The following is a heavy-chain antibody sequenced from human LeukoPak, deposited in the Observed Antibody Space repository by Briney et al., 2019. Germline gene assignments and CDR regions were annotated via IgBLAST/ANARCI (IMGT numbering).Heavy chain of an antibody. Sequence: GGSLRLSCSASGFTFSSYAMHWVRQAPGRGLQYVSVISGNGVSTSYADSVKGRFTISRDNSKNTVYLQMTSLRAEDTAVYYCVGDGRDGYDIYFHHWGQGTLVTVSS. CDR3: VGDGRDGYDIYFHH. V-gene: IGHV3-64D*06. D-gene: IGHD5-24*01. CDR2: ISGNGVST. J-gene: IGHJ1*01. CDR1: GFTFSSYA.